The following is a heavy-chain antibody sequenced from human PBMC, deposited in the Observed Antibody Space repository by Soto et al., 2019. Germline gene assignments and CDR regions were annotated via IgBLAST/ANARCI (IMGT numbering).Heavy chain of an antibody. D-gene: IGHD6-19*01. CDR1: GGTFSSYT. Sequence: QVQLVQSGAEVKKPGSSVKVSCKASGGTFSSYTISWVRQAPGQGLEWMGRIIPILGIANYAQKFQRRVKITGDKSTSTAYMELSSLRSEDTAVYYCARARAVAAAIGMDVWGRGTTVTVSS. V-gene: IGHV1-69*02. CDR3: ARARAVAAAIGMDV. J-gene: IGHJ6*02. CDR2: IIPILGIA.